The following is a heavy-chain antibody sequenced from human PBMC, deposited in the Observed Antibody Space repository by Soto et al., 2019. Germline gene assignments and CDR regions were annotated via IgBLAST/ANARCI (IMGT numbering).Heavy chain of an antibody. Sequence: SVKVSCKASGFTFTSSAMQWARQARGQRLEWIGWIVVGSGNTNYAQKFQERVTITRDMSTSTAYMELSSLRSEDTAVYYCAADADSMVRGGGLDALDIWGQGTMVTVSS. D-gene: IGHD3-10*01. CDR3: AADADSMVRGGGLDALDI. V-gene: IGHV1-58*02. CDR2: IVVGSGNT. CDR1: GFTFTSSA. J-gene: IGHJ3*02.